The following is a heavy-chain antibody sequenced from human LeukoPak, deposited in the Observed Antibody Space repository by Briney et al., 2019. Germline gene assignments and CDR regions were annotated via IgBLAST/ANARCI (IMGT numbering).Heavy chain of an antibody. CDR2: IRYDGSNK. J-gene: IGHJ6*03. V-gene: IGHV3-30*02. D-gene: IGHD2-8*01. CDR3: AKDRCSNGIGCFYYYMDV. Sequence: PGGSLRLSCAASGFTFSSYGMHWVRQAPGKGLEWVAFIRYDGSNKYYADSVKGRFTISRDKSKNTLYLQMSRLRAEDTAVYYCAKDRCSNGIGCFYYYMDVWGKGTTVTISS. CDR1: GFTFSSYG.